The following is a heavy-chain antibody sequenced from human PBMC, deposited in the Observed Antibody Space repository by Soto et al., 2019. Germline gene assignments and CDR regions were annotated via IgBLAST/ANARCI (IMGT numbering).Heavy chain of an antibody. CDR3: ARALAGYGMDV. CDR2: ITTYNGNT. J-gene: IGHJ6*02. Sequence: QVKLVQSGVEVREPGASVKVSCKAVRYIFTNYGVSWVRQAPGQGLEWMGWITTYNGNTEYAQKFQGRVTMTTDASTSTANMDLGSLRSDDKAIYYCARALAGYGMDVWGQGTTVTVSS. V-gene: IGHV1-18*01. CDR1: RYIFTNYG.